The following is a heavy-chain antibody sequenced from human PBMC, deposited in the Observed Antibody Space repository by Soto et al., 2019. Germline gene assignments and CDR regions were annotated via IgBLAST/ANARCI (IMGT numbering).Heavy chain of an antibody. CDR3: ARGSTIVRGVHDY. J-gene: IGHJ4*02. CDR2: INHSGST. Sequence: QVQLQQWGAGLLKPSETLSLTCAVYGGSFSGYYWSWIRQPPGKGLEWIGEINHSGSTNYNPSLKSRVTISVDTSKNQFSLKLSSVTAADTAVYYCARGSTIVRGVHDYWGQGTLVTVSS. V-gene: IGHV4-34*01. D-gene: IGHD3-10*01. CDR1: GGSFSGYY.